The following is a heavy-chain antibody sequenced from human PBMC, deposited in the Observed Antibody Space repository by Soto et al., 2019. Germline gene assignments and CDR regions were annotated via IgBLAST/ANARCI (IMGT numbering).Heavy chain of an antibody. Sequence: ASVKVSCKASGGTFSSYAISWVRQAPGQGLEWMGGISPNNGNTNYAQKFQGRVTVTADTSTSTAYMELRSLRSDDTAVYYCARGRGDSSSWYSLYWGQGTLVTVSS. CDR1: GGTFSSYA. CDR3: ARGRGDSSSWYSLY. J-gene: IGHJ4*02. V-gene: IGHV1-18*01. CDR2: ISPNNGNT. D-gene: IGHD6-19*01.